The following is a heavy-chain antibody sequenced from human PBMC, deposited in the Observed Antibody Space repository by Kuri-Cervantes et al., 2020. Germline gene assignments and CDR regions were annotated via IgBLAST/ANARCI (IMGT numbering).Heavy chain of an antibody. CDR3: ARVWRSTRPGY. CDR1: GFTFSSSE. J-gene: IGHJ4*02. D-gene: IGHD6-6*01. Sequence: GESLKISCAASGFTFSSSEMSWVRQAPGKGLEWVSYISGGETISYADSVKGRFTISRDNAKNSLYLQMNSLRGEDTAVYYCARVWRSTRPGYWGQGTLVTVSS. CDR2: ISGGETI. V-gene: IGHV3-48*03.